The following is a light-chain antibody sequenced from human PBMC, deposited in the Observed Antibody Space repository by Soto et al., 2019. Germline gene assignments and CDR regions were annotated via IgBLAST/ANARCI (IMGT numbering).Light chain of an antibody. J-gene: IGKJ5*01. CDR3: QQSYSTLSIT. V-gene: IGKV1-39*01. Sequence: DIQMTQSPSSLSASVGDRVTITCRASESINRHLNWYQQKPGKAPKLVIYAASSLQNGVPSRFSGSRSRTDFTLNISNLQPEDFATYYCQQSYSTLSITFGQGTRLEIK. CDR1: ESINRH. CDR2: AAS.